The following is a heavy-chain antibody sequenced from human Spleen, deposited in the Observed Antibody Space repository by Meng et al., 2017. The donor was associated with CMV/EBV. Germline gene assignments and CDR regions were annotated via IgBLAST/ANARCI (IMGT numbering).Heavy chain of an antibody. V-gene: IGHV3-30*04. J-gene: IGHJ6*02. CDR2: ISYDGSNK. D-gene: IGHD6-6*01. Sequence: GESLKISCVASGFTFSRYVLHWVRQAPGKGLEWVAVISYDGSNKYYADSVKGRFTISRDNSKNTLYLQMNSLRAEDTAVYYCARDSSIAARNYYSGMDVWGQGTTVTVSS. CDR3: ARDSSIAARNYYSGMDV. CDR1: GFTFSRYV.